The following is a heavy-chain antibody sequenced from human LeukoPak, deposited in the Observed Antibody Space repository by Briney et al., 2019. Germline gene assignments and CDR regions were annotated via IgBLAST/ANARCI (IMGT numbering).Heavy chain of an antibody. CDR2: IYYSGST. Sequence: SETLSLTCTVSGGSISSSSYYWGWIRQPPWKGLEWIGSIYYSGSTYYNPSLKSRVTISVDTSKSQFSLKLSSVTAADTAVYYCARLFGYCSSTSCHEDGIPYYFDYWGQGTLVTVSS. V-gene: IGHV4-39*01. CDR1: GGSISSSSYY. J-gene: IGHJ4*02. D-gene: IGHD2-2*01. CDR3: ARLFGYCSSTSCHEDGIPYYFDY.